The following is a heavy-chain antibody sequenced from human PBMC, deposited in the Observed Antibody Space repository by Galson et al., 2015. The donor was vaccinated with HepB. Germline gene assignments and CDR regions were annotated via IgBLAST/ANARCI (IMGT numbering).Heavy chain of an antibody. D-gene: IGHD6-13*01. CDR3: ARDYASSWYFNHYYGMDV. V-gene: IGHV3-30*04. Sequence: LRLSCAASGFTFSSYAMHWVRQAPGKGLEWVAVISYDGSNKYYADSVKGRFTISRDNSENTLYLQMNSLRAEDTAVYYCARDYASSWYFNHYYGMDVWGQGTTVTVSS. J-gene: IGHJ6*02. CDR2: ISYDGSNK. CDR1: GFTFSSYA.